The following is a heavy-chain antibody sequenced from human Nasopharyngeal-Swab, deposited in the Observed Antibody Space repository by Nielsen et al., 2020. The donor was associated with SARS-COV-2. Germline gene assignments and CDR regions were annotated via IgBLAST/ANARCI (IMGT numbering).Heavy chain of an antibody. CDR2: ISYDGSNK. V-gene: IGHV3-30*18. CDR1: GFTFSSYG. J-gene: IGHJ4*02. Sequence: GESLKISCAASGFTFSSYGMHWVRQAPGKGLEWVAVISYDGSNKYYADSVKGRFTISRDNSKNTLYLRMNSLRAEDTAVYYCAKDSCTNGVCYYDYWGQGTLVTVSS. CDR3: AKDSCTNGVCYYDY. D-gene: IGHD2-8*01.